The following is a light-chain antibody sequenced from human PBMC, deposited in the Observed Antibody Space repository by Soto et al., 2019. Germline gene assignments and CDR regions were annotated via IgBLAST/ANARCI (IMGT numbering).Light chain of an antibody. CDR1: LAIANY. Sequence: DIQMTQSPSSLSASVGDRVTITCRASLAIANYVAWYQQKPGKAPELLIYAASTLQSGVPSRFSGSGSGTYFTLTISSLQPEDVATYYCQKYNSARWTFGQGTKEEIQ. CDR2: AAS. CDR3: QKYNSARWT. J-gene: IGKJ1*01. V-gene: IGKV1-27*01.